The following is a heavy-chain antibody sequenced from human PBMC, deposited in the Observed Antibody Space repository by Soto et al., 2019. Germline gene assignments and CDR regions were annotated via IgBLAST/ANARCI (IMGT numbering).Heavy chain of an antibody. CDR1: GYSFTSYL. CDR2: IYPGDSDT. Sequence: PGESLKISCKGSGYSFTSYLIGWVRQMPGKGLEWMGIIYPGDSDTRYSPSFQGQVTISADKSISTAYLQWSSLKASDTAMYYCARSVHYDILTGYSNRFGCFDPWGQGTLVTVSS. CDR3: ARSVHYDILTGYSNRFGCFDP. D-gene: IGHD3-9*01. V-gene: IGHV5-51*01. J-gene: IGHJ5*02.